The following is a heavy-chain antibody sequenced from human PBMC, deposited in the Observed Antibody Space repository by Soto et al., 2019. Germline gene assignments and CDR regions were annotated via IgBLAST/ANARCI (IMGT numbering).Heavy chain of an antibody. V-gene: IGHV4-4*07. Sequence: QVQLQESGPGLVKPSETLSLTCTVSGGSMGNYYWFWIRQPAGKGLEWIGRVSSSGNTNDNPSLKSRATRSIDTSRNQLSLRLSSVTAADTAVYYCARADYDILTGSYAMDVWGQGTTVTVSS. J-gene: IGHJ6*02. CDR3: ARADYDILTGSYAMDV. D-gene: IGHD3-9*01. CDR2: VSSSGNT. CDR1: GGSMGNYY.